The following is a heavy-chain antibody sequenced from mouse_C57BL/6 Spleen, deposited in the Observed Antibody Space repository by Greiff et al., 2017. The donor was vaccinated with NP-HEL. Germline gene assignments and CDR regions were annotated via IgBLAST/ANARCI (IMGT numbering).Heavy chain of an antibody. D-gene: IGHD1-1*01. CDR3: ARCYGSSFRDGYAMDY. Sequence: EVQLQQSVAELVRPGASVKLSCTASGFNIKNTYMHWVKQRPEQGLEWIGRIDPANGNTKYAPKFQGKATITAETSSNTAYLQISSLTSEDTAIYYCARCYGSSFRDGYAMDYWGQGTSVTVSS. CDR1: GFNIKNTY. CDR2: IDPANGNT. J-gene: IGHJ4*01. V-gene: IGHV14-3*01.